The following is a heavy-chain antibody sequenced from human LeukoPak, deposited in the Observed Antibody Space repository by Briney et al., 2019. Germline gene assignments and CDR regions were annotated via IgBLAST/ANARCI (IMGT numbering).Heavy chain of an antibody. CDR2: ISGSGGST. D-gene: IGHD1-26*01. V-gene: IGHV3-23*01. J-gene: IGHJ4*02. Sequence: GGSLRLSCAASGFTFSSYAMSWVRQAPGKGLEWVSAISGSGGSTYYADSVKGRFTISRDNSKNTLYLEMDSVRLGDTAVYYCARDDIIVGATTLDYWGQGTLVTVSS. CDR1: GFTFSSYA. CDR3: ARDDIIVGATTLDY.